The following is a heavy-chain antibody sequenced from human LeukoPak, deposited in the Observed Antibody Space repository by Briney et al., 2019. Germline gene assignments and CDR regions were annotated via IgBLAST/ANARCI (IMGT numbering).Heavy chain of an antibody. J-gene: IGHJ6*03. Sequence: GGSLRLSCAASGFTFSSYWMHWVRHAPGKGLVWVSRISTDGSSTSYADSVKGRFTISRDNAKNTLYLQMNSLRAEDTAVYYCARGLDGYNPDPYYYYYYMDVWGKGTTVTVSS. CDR3: ARGLDGYNPDPYYYYYYMDV. D-gene: IGHD5-24*01. CDR1: GFTFSSYW. CDR2: ISTDGSST. V-gene: IGHV3-74*01.